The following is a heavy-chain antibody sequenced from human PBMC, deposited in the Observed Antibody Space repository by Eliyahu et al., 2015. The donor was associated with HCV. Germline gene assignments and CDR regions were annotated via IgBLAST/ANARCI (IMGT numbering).Heavy chain of an antibody. Sequence: QITLKESGPTLVKPTQTLTLTCTFSGFSLSTSGVGVGWIRQPPGKALEWLALIYWDDDKRYSPSLKSRLTITQDTSKNQVVLTMTNMDPVDTATYYCAHRPSVAGRLYFDYWGQGTLVTVSS. D-gene: IGHD6-19*01. V-gene: IGHV2-5*02. CDR2: IYWDDDK. J-gene: IGHJ4*02. CDR1: GFSLSTSGVG. CDR3: AHRPSVAGRLYFDY.